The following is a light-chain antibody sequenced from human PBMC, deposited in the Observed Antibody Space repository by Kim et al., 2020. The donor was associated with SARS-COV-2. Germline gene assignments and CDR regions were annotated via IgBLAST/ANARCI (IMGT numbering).Light chain of an antibody. CDR1: QSISSTF. V-gene: IGKV3-20*01. CDR3: QQFSTWPPAYT. J-gene: IGKJ2*01. Sequence: PGERATLSCRASQSISSTFVARYQQELGQAPRLLIFAASRRAAGTPDRFSGRGSGTYFTLTIRRVEPAGLGVYYCQQFSTWPPAYTFGQGAKLGI. CDR2: AAS.